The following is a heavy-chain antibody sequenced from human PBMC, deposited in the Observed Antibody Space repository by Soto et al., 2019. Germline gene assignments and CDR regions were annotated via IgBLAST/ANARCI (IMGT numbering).Heavy chain of an antibody. CDR2: IYQSGTP. V-gene: IGHV4-31*03. CDR3: ARDLRLDS. Sequence: QVQLQESGPGLVKPSDTLSLTCTVSGGSISSGGYYWNWIRQYPGKGLEWIAYIYQSGTPYYNPSLKSRATISIDRSKNQFSLMLDSVTAAHPAVYYCARDLRLDSWGPGTLVTVSS. CDR1: GGSISSGGYY. D-gene: IGHD2-21*02. J-gene: IGHJ4*02.